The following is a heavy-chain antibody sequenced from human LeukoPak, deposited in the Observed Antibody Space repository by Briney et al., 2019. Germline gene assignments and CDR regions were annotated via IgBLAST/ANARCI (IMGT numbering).Heavy chain of an antibody. J-gene: IGHJ4*02. Sequence: SETLSLTCAVYGGSFSGYYWSWIRQPPGKGLEWIGEINHSGSTNYNPSLKSRVTISVDTSKNQFSLKLSFVTAADTAVYYCARGMDRITDYWGQGTLVTVSS. V-gene: IGHV4-34*01. D-gene: IGHD3-10*01. CDR3: ARGMDRITDY. CDR1: GGSFSGYY. CDR2: INHSGST.